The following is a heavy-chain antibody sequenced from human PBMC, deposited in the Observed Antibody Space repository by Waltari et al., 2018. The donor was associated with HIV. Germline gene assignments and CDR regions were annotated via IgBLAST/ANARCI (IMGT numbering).Heavy chain of an antibody. Sequence: QLQLQESGPGLVKPSETLSLTCTVYGAPISRSNFYWGWIRQSPGKGRVWIGSIYYSGSTYYNPSLRSRVTISVDTSKNQFSLKLTSVTAADTAVYFCARSVGDFVTGSEYFFDYWGQGTLVTVSS. CDR2: IYYSGST. J-gene: IGHJ4*02. CDR1: GAPISRSNFY. D-gene: IGHD3-9*01. V-gene: IGHV4-39*01. CDR3: ARSVGDFVTGSEYFFDY.